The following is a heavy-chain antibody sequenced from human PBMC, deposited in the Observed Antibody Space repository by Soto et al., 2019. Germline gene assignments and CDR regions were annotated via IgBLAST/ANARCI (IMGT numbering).Heavy chain of an antibody. V-gene: IGHV3-30*18. J-gene: IGHJ4*02. CDR3: ANRAAAAAPGDY. CDR1: GFTFSSYG. D-gene: IGHD6-13*01. Sequence: GGSLRLSCAASGFTFSSYGMHWVRQAPGKGLEWVAVISYDGSNKYYADSVKGRFTISRDNSKNTLYLQMNSLRAEDTAVYYCANRAAAAAPGDYWGQGTLVTVSS. CDR2: ISYDGSNK.